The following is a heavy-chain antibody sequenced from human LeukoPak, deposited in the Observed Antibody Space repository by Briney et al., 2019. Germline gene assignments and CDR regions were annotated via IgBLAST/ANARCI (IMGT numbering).Heavy chain of an antibody. J-gene: IGHJ4*02. V-gene: IGHV3-30-3*01. CDR1: GFTFSSYA. CDR3: ASPRALAAMVTSYFDY. CDR2: ISYDGSNK. Sequence: GGSLRLSCAASGFTFSSYAMHWVRQAPGKGLERVAVISYDGSNKYYADSVKGRFTISRDNSKNTLYLQMNSLRAEDTAVYYCASPRALAAMVTSYFDYWGQGTLVTVSS. D-gene: IGHD5-18*01.